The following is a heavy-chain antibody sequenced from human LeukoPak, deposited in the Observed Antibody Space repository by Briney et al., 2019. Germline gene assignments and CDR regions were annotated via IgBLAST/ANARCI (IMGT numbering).Heavy chain of an antibody. CDR2: IIPIFGTA. D-gene: IGHD6-19*01. J-gene: IGHJ4*02. V-gene: IGHV1-69*01. Sequence: SVKVSCKASGGTFSSYAISWVRQAPGQGLEWMGGIIPIFGTANYAQKFQGRVTITADESASTAYMELSSLRSEDTAVYYCGRGYSSGWYFDYWGQGTLVTVSS. CDR3: GRGYSSGWYFDY. CDR1: GGTFSSYA.